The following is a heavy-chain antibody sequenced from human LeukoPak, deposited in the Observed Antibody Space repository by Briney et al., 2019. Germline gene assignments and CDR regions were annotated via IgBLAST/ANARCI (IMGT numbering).Heavy chain of an antibody. V-gene: IGHV1-58*01. Sequence: SVKVSCKASGFTFTSSAVQWVRQARGQRLEWIGWIVVGSGNTNYAQKFQERVTITRDMSTSTAYMELSSLRPEDTAVYYCAADRHYYDSSGYYYYFDYWGQGTLVTVSS. CDR1: GFTFTSSA. CDR2: IVVGSGNT. J-gene: IGHJ4*02. D-gene: IGHD3-22*01. CDR3: AADRHYYDSSGYYYYFDY.